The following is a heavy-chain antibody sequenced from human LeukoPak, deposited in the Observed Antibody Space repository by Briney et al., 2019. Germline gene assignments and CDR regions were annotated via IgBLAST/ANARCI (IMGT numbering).Heavy chain of an antibody. CDR2: ITSNGGSA. D-gene: IGHD5-24*01. CDR1: GFTFSSYA. CDR3: VRDVEMATTNFDY. Sequence: PGGSLRLSCSASGFTFSSYAMYWVRQAPGKGLEYVSAITSNGGSAYYADSVKGRFTISRDNSRNTLYLQMSSLRADDTAVYYCVRDVEMATTNFDYWGQGTLVTVSS. J-gene: IGHJ4*02. V-gene: IGHV3-64D*06.